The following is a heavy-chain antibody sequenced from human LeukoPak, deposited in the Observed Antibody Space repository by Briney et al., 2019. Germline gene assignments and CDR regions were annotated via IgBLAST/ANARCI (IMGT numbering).Heavy chain of an antibody. CDR2: IYYSGST. J-gene: IGHJ4*02. D-gene: IGHD4-17*01. Sequence: SETLSLTCTVSGXSISSSSYYWGWIRQPPGKGLEWIGSIYYSGSTYYNPSLKSRVTISVDTSKNQFSLKLSSVTAADTAVYYCARRFHDYGDSTVYYFDYWGQGTLVTVSS. CDR3: ARRFHDYGDSTVYYFDY. CDR1: GXSISSSSYY. V-gene: IGHV4-39*01.